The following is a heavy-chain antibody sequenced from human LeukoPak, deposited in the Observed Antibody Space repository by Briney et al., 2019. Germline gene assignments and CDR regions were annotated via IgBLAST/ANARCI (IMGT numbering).Heavy chain of an antibody. CDR3: ARDSLFTHYYYYGMDV. CDR1: GFTFSSYS. V-gene: IGHV3-48*02. Sequence: GGSLRLSCAAPGFTFSSYSMNWVRQAPGKGLEWVSYISSSSSTIYYADSVKGRFTISRDNAKNSLYLQMNSLRDEDTAVYYCARDSLFTHYYYYGMDVWGQGTTVTVSS. CDR2: ISSSSSTI. D-gene: IGHD2-15*01. J-gene: IGHJ6*02.